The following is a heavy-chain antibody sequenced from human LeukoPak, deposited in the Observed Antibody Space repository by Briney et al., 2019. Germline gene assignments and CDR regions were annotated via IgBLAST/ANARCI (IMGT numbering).Heavy chain of an antibody. CDR3: ARERQLERLAFGKEGSAFDY. CDR1: GFTFRNYW. J-gene: IGHJ4*02. CDR2: IKQDGTDK. D-gene: IGHD1-1*01. Sequence: PGGSLRLSCAASGFTFRNYWMSWVRQAPGKGLEWVANIKQDGTDKYYVDSMKGRFSISRDNAKNSLYLQMNSLRVEDTAIYYCARERQLERLAFGKEGSAFDYWGQGTLVTVSS. V-gene: IGHV3-7*01.